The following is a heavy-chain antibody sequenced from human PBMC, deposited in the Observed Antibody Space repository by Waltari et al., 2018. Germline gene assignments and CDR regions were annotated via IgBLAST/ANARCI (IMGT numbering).Heavy chain of an antibody. V-gene: IGHV1-69*01. CDR1: GGPFSSYA. D-gene: IGHD6-6*01. CDR2: IIPIVGTA. Sequence: QVQLVQSGAEVKKPGSSVKVSCKASGGPFSSYAISWVRPAPGQGLEWLGGIIPIVGTANYAQKFQGRGTITADESTSTAYMELSSLRSEDTAVYYCAGSSSSIAARLHYGMDVWGQGTTVTVSS. CDR3: AGSSSSIAARLHYGMDV. J-gene: IGHJ6*02.